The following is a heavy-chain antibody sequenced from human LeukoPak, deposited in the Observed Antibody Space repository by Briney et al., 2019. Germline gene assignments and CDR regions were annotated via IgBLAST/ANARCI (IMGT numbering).Heavy chain of an antibody. CDR1: GDSVSSNSAA. Sequence: SQTLSLTCAISGDSVSSNSAAWSWIRQSPSRGLEWLGRTYCRSTCFNDYAVSVRSRITINPDTSKNQFSLQLSSMTPEDSAVYYCARDGTGHGYYGAFDIWGQGTVVTVSS. V-gene: IGHV6-1*01. J-gene: IGHJ3*02. D-gene: IGHD3-10*01. CDR2: TYCRSTCFN. CDR3: ARDGTGHGYYGAFDI.